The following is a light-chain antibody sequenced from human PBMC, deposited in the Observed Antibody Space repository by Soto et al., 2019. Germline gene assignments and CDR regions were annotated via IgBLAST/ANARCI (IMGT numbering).Light chain of an antibody. J-gene: IGLJ1*01. Sequence: QSALTQPPSASGSPGQSVTISCTGTSSDVGGYRYVSWYQQHPGKAPKLMIYEVTERTSGTPDRFSGSKSGNTASLTVSGLQAEDEADYYCSSYAGGNSFVFGTGTKGTVL. CDR2: EVT. CDR1: SSDVGGYRY. CDR3: SSYAGGNSFV. V-gene: IGLV2-8*01.